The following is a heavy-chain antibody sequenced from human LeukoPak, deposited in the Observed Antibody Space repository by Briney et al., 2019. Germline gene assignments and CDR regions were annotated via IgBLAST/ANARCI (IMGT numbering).Heavy chain of an antibody. CDR3: ARLGYCSGGSCYH. J-gene: IGHJ5*02. CDR2: IIPILGIA. Sequence: GSSVKVSCKASGGTSSSYTISWVRQAPGQGLEWMGRIIPILGIANYAQKFQGRVTITADKSTSTAYMELSSLRSEDTAVYYCARLGYCSGGSCYHWGQGTLVTVSS. CDR1: GGTSSSYT. V-gene: IGHV1-69*02. D-gene: IGHD2-15*01.